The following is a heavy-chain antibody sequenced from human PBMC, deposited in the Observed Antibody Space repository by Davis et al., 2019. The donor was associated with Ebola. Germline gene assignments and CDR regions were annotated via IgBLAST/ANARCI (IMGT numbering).Heavy chain of an antibody. V-gene: IGHV3-48*01. CDR3: ARDVPFRGPLDS. CDR2: ISTSGTII. J-gene: IGHJ4*02. Sequence: GESLKISCAASGFTFSSYSMNWVRQAPGKGLQWVSYISTSGTIIYYADSVRDRFTISRDSLKNTLFLQMNSLRVEDTAVYYCARDVPFRGPLDSWGQGTPGTVSS. CDR1: GFTFSSYS.